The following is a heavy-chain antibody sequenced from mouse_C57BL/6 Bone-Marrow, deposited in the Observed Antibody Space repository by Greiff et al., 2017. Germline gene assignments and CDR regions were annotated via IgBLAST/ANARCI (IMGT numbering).Heavy chain of an antibody. V-gene: IGHV5-16*01. Sequence: EVKLMESEGGLVQPGSSMKLSCTASGFTFSDYYMAWVRQVPEKGLEWVANINYDGSSTYYLDSLKSRFIISRDNAKNILYLQMSSLTSEDTATYYCAREYGSSYWYFDVWGTGTTVTVSS. CDR1: GFTFSDYY. J-gene: IGHJ1*03. CDR3: AREYGSSYWYFDV. D-gene: IGHD1-1*01. CDR2: INYDGSST.